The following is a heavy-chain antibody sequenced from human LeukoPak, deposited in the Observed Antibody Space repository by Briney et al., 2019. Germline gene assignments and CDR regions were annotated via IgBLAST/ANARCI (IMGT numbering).Heavy chain of an antibody. D-gene: IGHD1/OR15-1a*01. V-gene: IGHV3-74*01. Sequence: PGGSLRLSXAASGFTLGYYWMHWVRQPPGKGLVWVSCINGDGSSTNYADSVKGRFTVSRDNAKNTLYLEMNSLRAEDTAVYYCTRDPRNKGFDPWGQGTLVTVSS. CDR2: INGDGSST. CDR1: GFTLGYYW. CDR3: TRDPRNKGFDP. J-gene: IGHJ5*02.